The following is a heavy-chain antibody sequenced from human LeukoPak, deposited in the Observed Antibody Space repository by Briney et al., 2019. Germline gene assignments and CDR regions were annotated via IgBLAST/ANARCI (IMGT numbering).Heavy chain of an antibody. D-gene: IGHD3-10*01. CDR3: AAWFGESVP. CDR1: GFTFTMAW. J-gene: IGHJ5*02. V-gene: IGHV3-7*01. Sequence: GGSLRLSCAASGFTFTMAWMSWLRQTPEKGREWVAHMNEDGSGRFYVDSAKGRFTISRDDTQNSVYLQMNSLRVEDTAVYYCAAWFGESVPWGQGTLVTVSS. CDR2: MNEDGSGR.